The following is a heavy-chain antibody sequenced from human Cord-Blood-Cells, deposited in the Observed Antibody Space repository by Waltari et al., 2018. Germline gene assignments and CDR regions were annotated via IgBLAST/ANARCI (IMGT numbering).Heavy chain of an antibody. Sequence: QVQLQQWGAGLLKPSETLSLTCAVYGGSFSGYYWSWIRQPPGKGLEWIGEINHSGSPNYNPSLKSRVTISVDTSKNQFSLQLSSVTAADTAVYYCARGGGIAAAGTYQLNYWGQGTLVTVSS. J-gene: IGHJ4*02. CDR3: ARGGGIAAAGTYQLNY. V-gene: IGHV4-34*01. D-gene: IGHD6-13*01. CDR1: GGSFSGYY. CDR2: INHSGSP.